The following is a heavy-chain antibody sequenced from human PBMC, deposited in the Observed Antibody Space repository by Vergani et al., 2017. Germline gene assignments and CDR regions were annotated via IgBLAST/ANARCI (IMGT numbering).Heavy chain of an antibody. J-gene: IGHJ5*02. CDR1: GASIRSSNYY. CDR3: ARRSTVEWLVKLGWIVP. D-gene: IGHD6-19*01. V-gene: IGHV4-39*01. CDR2: IYYSGST. Sequence: QLQLQESGPGLVKPSATLSLTCSVSGASIRSSNYYWGWIRQPPGKGLEWTASIYYSGSTYYNSALKSRVTISVDTSKNQFSLKLSSVTAADTAVYFCARRSTVEWLVKLGWIVPWGQGILVTVSS.